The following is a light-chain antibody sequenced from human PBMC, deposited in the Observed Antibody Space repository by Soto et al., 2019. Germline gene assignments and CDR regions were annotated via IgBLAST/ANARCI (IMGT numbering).Light chain of an antibody. Sequence: DIQMTQSPSTLSASVGDRVTITCRASQSIRNWLAWFQQKPGKAPQLLIYKASRLESGVPSRFSGSGSGTDFTLTISSLQPDDFATYYCQQYNAFTLTFGQGTKLESK. CDR1: QSIRNW. CDR3: QQYNAFTLT. CDR2: KAS. J-gene: IGKJ2*01. V-gene: IGKV1-5*03.